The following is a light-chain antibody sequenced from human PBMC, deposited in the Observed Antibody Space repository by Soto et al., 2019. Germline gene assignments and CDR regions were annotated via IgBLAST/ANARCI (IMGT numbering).Light chain of an antibody. V-gene: IGKV3D-15*01. CDR2: GAS. J-gene: IGKJ3*01. CDR3: QQYGYSLFT. Sequence: EIVMTQSPATLSVSPGERATLSCRASQSVSSNLAWYQQKPGQAPRLLIYGASTRATGIPDRFSGSGSGTDFTLTISRLEPEDFAVYYCQQYGYSLFTFGPGTKVDIK. CDR1: QSVSSN.